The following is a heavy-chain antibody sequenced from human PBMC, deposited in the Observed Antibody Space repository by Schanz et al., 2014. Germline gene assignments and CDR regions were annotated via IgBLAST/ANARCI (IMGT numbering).Heavy chain of an antibody. D-gene: IGHD2-8*01. CDR1: GGSISSSTYY. CDR3: AKTSVLYPWGYFDY. V-gene: IGHV4-39*01. J-gene: IGHJ4*02. Sequence: QLQLQESGPGLVKPSETLSLTCTVSGGSISSSTYYWGWIRQPPGKGLEWIGIIYYSGSTYYNTSLKSRVPISVDASKNQFFLKLSSVTAADTAVYYCAKTSVLYPWGYFDYWGQGTLGTVSS. CDR2: IYYSGST.